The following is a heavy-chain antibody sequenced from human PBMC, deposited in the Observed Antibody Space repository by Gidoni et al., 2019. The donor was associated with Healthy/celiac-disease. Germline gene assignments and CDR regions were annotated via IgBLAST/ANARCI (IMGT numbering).Heavy chain of an antibody. Sequence: QVQLVQSGAEVKKPGASVKVSCKASGYTFTSYYMHWVRQAPGQGLEWMGIINPSGGSTSYAQKFQGRVTMTRDTSTSTVYMELSSLRSEDTAVYYCARDENWSRTVGPTFDIWGQGTMVTVSS. D-gene: IGHD1-1*01. V-gene: IGHV1-46*01. CDR3: ARDENWSRTVGPTFDI. J-gene: IGHJ3*02. CDR2: INPSGGST. CDR1: GYTFTSYY.